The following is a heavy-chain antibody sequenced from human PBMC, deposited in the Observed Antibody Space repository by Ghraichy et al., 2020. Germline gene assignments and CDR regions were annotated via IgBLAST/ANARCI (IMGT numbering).Heavy chain of an antibody. Sequence: SGPTLVKPTQTLTLTCTFSGFSLSTSGMCVSWIRQPPGKALEWLALIDWNDDKYYSTSLKTRLTISKDTSKNQVVLTMTNMDPVDTATYYCARCMWDYYDSSGYMDIWGQGTMVTVSS. D-gene: IGHD3-22*01. CDR1: GFSLSTSGMC. V-gene: IGHV2-70*01. CDR2: IDWNDDK. J-gene: IGHJ3*02. CDR3: ARCMWDYYDSSGYMDI.